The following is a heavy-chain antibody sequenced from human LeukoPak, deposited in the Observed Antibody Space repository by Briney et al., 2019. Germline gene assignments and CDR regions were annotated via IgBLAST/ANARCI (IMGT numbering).Heavy chain of an antibody. D-gene: IGHD6-13*01. Sequence: GESLKISCKGSGYSFTSYWIGWVRQMPGKGLEWMGIIYPGDSDTRYSPSFQGQVTISADKSISTAYLQWSSLKASDTAMYYCASQYSSSWYGGGYFQHWGQGTLVTVSS. V-gene: IGHV5-51*01. CDR3: ASQYSSSWYGGGYFQH. CDR1: GYSFTSYW. J-gene: IGHJ1*01. CDR2: IYPGDSDT.